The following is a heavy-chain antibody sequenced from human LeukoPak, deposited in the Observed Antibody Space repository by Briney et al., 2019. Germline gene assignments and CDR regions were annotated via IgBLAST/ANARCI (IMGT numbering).Heavy chain of an antibody. Sequence: PGGSLRLSCVASGLPFSSFHVNWVRQVPGKGLEWLAHMTYSDTTVEYADSIQGRFTISRDAATKTVYLQMNSLRAEDTATYYCARVLSGTPFDYYLYMDVWGKGTTVIASS. V-gene: IGHV3-48*03. CDR2: MTYSDTTV. CDR3: ARVLSGTPFDYYLYMDV. J-gene: IGHJ6*03. CDR1: GLPFSSFH. D-gene: IGHD1-26*01.